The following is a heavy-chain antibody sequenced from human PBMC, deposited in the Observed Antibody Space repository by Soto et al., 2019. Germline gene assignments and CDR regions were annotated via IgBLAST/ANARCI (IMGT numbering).Heavy chain of an antibody. V-gene: IGHV4-39*01. D-gene: IGHD6-19*01. CDR3: AIRVGSSGWYLDYYGMDV. J-gene: IGHJ6*02. Sequence: PSETLSLTCTVSGGSISSISYYWGWIRQPPGKGLEWIGSIYYSGSTYYNPFLKSRVTISVDTSKNQFSLKLSSVTAADTAVYYCAIRVGSSGWYLDYYGMDVWGQGTTVTVSS. CDR1: GGSISSISYY. CDR2: IYYSGST.